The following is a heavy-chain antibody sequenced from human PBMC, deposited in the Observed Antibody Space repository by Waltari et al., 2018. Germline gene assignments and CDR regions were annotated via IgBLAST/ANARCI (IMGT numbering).Heavy chain of an antibody. CDR1: GFSLSTSGVG. J-gene: IGHJ3*02. D-gene: IGHD3-10*01. V-gene: IGHV2-5*01. Sequence: QITLKESGPTLVKPTQTLTLTCTFSGFSLSTSGVGVGWIRQPPGKALEWLALIYWNDDKRYSPSLKSRLTITKDTSKNQVVLTMTNMDPVDTATYYCAHRRDYGSGIDAFDIWGQGTMVTVSS. CDR2: IYWNDDK. CDR3: AHRRDYGSGIDAFDI.